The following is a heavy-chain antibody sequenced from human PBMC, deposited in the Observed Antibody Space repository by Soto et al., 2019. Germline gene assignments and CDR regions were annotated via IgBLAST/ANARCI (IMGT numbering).Heavy chain of an antibody. Sequence: QVQLVQSGAEVKKPGASVKVSCKASGYTFTSYGITWVRQAPGQGLEWMGWISADNAKTKYAQKIQGRVTMTTDTSTSTAYVELRSLRSDDTAVYYCARLISGTYSDWFDSWGQGTLVTVSS. CDR1: GYTFTSYG. V-gene: IGHV1-18*04. CDR3: ARLISGTYSDWFDS. CDR2: ISADNAKT. D-gene: IGHD1-26*01. J-gene: IGHJ5*01.